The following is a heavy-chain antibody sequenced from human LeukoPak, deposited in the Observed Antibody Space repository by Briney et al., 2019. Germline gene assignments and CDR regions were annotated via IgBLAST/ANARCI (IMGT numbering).Heavy chain of an antibody. CDR2: IYTSGST. Sequence: SETLSLTCTVSGGSIGSGSYYWSWIRQPAGKGLEWIGRIYTSGSTNYNPSLKSRVTISVDTSKNQFSLKLSSVTAADTAVYYCARDSSVLRYFDWLPRDGMDVWGQGTTVTVSS. CDR3: ARDSSVLRYFDWLPRDGMDV. D-gene: IGHD3-9*01. V-gene: IGHV4-61*02. J-gene: IGHJ6*02. CDR1: GGSIGSGSYY.